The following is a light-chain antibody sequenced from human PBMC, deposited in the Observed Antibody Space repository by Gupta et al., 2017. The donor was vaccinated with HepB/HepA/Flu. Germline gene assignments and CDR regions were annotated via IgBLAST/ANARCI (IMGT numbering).Light chain of an antibody. CDR2: GNN. CDR3: NCRDSSGNVV. J-gene: IGLJ2*01. V-gene: IGLV3-19*01. CDR1: SLRNYY. Sequence: SSELTQAPPVSVVLGQTVRITCQGDSLRNYYASWFQQKPGQAPKLVLYGNNIRPSGIPDRLSGSNSGNTASLTIAGTQAEDEADYYCNCRDSSGNVVFGGGTRLTVL.